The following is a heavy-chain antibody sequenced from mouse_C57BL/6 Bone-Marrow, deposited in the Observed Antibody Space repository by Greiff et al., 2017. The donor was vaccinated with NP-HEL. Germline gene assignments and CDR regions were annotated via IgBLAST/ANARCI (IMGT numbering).Heavy chain of an antibody. V-gene: IGHV14-4*01. J-gene: IGHJ2*01. CDR3: TPTTIVTYDFTY. D-gene: IGHD2-5*01. CDR1: GFDFTDSC. Sequence: VQLQQSGASLFPPGASVKLSCTASGFDFTDSCLHWVQQRPAPGLSWIGLLSPADGDTEYAWKFQGKATITADKSSNTAYLQLSSLTSEDTAVSYCTPTTIVTYDFTYWGQGTTLTLSS. CDR2: LSPADGDT.